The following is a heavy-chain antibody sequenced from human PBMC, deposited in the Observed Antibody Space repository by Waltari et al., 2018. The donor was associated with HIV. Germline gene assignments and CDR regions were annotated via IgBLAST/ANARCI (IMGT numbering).Heavy chain of an antibody. CDR1: GYSFNGYY. CDR3: ARDTHWLAYLFDS. J-gene: IGHJ4*02. V-gene: IGHV1-2*02. Sequence: QLQLVQSGAEVKKPGASVKVSCRPSGYSFNGYYIHWVRQAPGQGLEWMGWINPDTGDTKDAQNFQGRVTMTRDTSINTAYMDLSSLRSDDTAVYYCARDTHWLAYLFDSWGQGTLVTVSS. D-gene: IGHD6-19*01. CDR2: INPDTGDT.